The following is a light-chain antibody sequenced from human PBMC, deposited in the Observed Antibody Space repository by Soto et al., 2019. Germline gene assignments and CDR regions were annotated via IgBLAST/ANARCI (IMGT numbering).Light chain of an antibody. CDR2: LGS. CDR3: MQALQTPRT. J-gene: IGKJ1*01. CDR1: QGLLHSNGYNY. V-gene: IGKV2-28*01. Sequence: SVMTQSPLSLLVTPGEPASISSRASQGLLHSNGYNYLDWYLQKPEQSPQLLIDLGSNRASGVPDRFSGSGSGTDFTLKISRVEAEDVGVYYCMQALQTPRTFGEGTKVEIK.